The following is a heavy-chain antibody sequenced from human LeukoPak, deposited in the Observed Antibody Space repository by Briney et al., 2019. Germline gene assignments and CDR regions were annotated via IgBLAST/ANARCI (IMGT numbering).Heavy chain of an antibody. D-gene: IGHD2-15*01. J-gene: IGHJ4*02. V-gene: IGHV1-46*01. CDR1: GYTFTSYY. CDR3: AREGVATNPLDY. CDR2: INPSGGST. Sequence: ASVKVSCKASGYTFTSYYMHWVRQAPGQGLEWMGIINPSGGSTSYAQKFQGRVTMTRDMSTSTVYMELSSLRSEDTAVYYCAREGVATNPLDYWGQGTLATVSS.